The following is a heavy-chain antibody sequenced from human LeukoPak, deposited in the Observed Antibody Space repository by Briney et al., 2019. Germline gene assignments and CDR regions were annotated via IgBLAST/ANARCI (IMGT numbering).Heavy chain of an antibody. Sequence: SQTLSLTCTVFGGSISSGTYFWSWIRQHPGKGLEWIGYIYYSGSTFYNPSLRSRITISVDTSKNQFSLNLSSVTAADTAVYYCARVASGSTSPKWLDPWGQGTLVTVSS. CDR2: IYYSGST. CDR3: ARVASGSTSPKWLDP. J-gene: IGHJ5*02. V-gene: IGHV4-31*03. CDR1: GGSISSGTYF. D-gene: IGHD2-2*01.